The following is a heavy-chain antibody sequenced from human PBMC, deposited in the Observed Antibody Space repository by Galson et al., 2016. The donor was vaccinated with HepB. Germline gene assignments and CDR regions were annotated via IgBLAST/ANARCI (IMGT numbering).Heavy chain of an antibody. CDR1: GFTFGRYA. D-gene: IGHD6-19*01. J-gene: IGHJ4*02. V-gene: IGHV3-23*01. Sequence: SLRLSCAASGFTFGRYAMSWVRQAPGKGLEWVSAINGDGGSTYYAGSGQGRFTSSRDRSTNTMYLQMNSLRTDDTAVYYCARFTQEWLDRVYYFDYWGQGTLVTVSS. CDR3: ARFTQEWLDRVYYFDY. CDR2: INGDGGST.